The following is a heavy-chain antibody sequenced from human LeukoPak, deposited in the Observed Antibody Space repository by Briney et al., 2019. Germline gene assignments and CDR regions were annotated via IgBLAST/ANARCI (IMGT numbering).Heavy chain of an antibody. Sequence: SETLSLTCTVSGGSISTYYWSWIRQPPGKGLEWIGYSYYSGSTTHNPSLQSRVTTSVDTSRNQFSLKLTSVTAADTAVYYCARAGGGYSFDYWGQGTLVTVST. CDR2: SYYSGST. V-gene: IGHV4-59*01. D-gene: IGHD5-18*01. CDR1: GGSISTYY. J-gene: IGHJ4*02. CDR3: ARAGGGYSFDY.